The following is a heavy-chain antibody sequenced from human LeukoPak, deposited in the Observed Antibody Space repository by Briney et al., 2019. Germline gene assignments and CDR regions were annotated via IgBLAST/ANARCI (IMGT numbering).Heavy chain of an antibody. CDR2: MNPNSGNT. D-gene: IGHD4-17*01. CDR1: GYTFTSYD. J-gene: IGHJ4*02. Sequence: WASVKVSCKASGYTFTSYDINWVRQATGQGLGWMGWMNPNSGNTGYAQKFQGRVTITRNTSISTAYMELSSLRSEDTAVYYCARYGDGRGEIDYWGQGTLVTVSS. CDR3: ARYGDGRGEIDY. V-gene: IGHV1-8*03.